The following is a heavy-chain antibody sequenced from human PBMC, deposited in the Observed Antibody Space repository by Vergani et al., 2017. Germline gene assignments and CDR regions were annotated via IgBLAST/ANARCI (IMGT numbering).Heavy chain of an antibody. CDR3: ARGGPATDYHYIDV. Sequence: QVQLVQSGAEVKKPGASVKVSCKASGYTFTSYAMHWVRQAPGQRLEWMGWINAGNGNTKYSQKFQGRVTITRDTSASTAYMELSSLRSEDTAVYYCARGGPATDYHYIDVRGKGTTVTVSS. D-gene: IGHD3-16*01. V-gene: IGHV1-3*01. CDR2: INAGNGNT. J-gene: IGHJ6*03. CDR1: GYTFTSYA.